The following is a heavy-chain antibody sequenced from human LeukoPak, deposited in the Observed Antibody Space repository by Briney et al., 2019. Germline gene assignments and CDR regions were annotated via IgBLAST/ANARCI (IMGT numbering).Heavy chain of an antibody. CDR2: ISWNSGSI. Sequence: SGGSLRLSCAASGFTFDDYAMHWVRQASGKGLEWVSGISWNSGSIGYADSVKGRFTISRDNAKNSLYLQMNSLRAEDTALYYCAKGATMVVSRWAFDIWGQGTMVTVSS. D-gene: IGHD3-22*01. CDR1: GFTFDDYA. V-gene: IGHV3-9*01. CDR3: AKGATMVVSRWAFDI. J-gene: IGHJ3*02.